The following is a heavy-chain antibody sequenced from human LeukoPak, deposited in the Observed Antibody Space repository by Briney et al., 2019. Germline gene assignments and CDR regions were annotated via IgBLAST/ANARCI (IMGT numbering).Heavy chain of an antibody. CDR1: SGSISSYY. Sequence: SETLSLTCTVSSGSISSYYWSWIRQPAGKGLEWIGRIYTSGSTNYNPSLKSRVTMSVDTSKNQSSLKLSSVTAADTAVYYCARDPNTYYYDSSGYYGDAFDIWGQGTMVTVSS. V-gene: IGHV4-4*07. J-gene: IGHJ3*02. CDR2: IYTSGST. D-gene: IGHD3-22*01. CDR3: ARDPNTYYYDSSGYYGDAFDI.